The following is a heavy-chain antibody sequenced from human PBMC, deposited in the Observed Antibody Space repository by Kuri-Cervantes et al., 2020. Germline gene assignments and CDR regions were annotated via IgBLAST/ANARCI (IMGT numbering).Heavy chain of an antibody. CDR1: GFTFSSYW. D-gene: IGHD2-15*01. J-gene: IGHJ5*02. V-gene: IGHV3-7*01. CDR3: ARDSVAAYNWFDP. CDR2: IKQDGSEK. Sequence: GESLKISCAASGFTFSSYWMSWVRQAPGKGLEWVANIKQDGSEKYYVDSVKGRFTISRDNAKNSLYLQMNSLRAEDTAVYYCARDSVAAYNWFDPWGQGTLVTVSS.